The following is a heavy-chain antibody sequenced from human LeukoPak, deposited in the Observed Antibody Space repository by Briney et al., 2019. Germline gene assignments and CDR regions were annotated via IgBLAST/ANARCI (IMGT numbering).Heavy chain of an antibody. D-gene: IGHD4-11*01. V-gene: IGHV4-61*05. CDR2: IYTSGST. J-gene: IGHJ4*02. CDR1: GGSISDPDYY. CDR3: ARGPTTMTRAFDY. Sequence: SETLSLTCTVSGGSISDPDYYWGWIRQPPGKGLEWIGHIYTSGSTNYNPSLKSRVIMSVDTSKNQLSLKLTSVTAADTAVYYCARGPTTMTRAFDYWGQGTLVTVSS.